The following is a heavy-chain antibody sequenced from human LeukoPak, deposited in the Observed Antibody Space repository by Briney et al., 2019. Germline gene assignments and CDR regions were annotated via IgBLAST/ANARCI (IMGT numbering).Heavy chain of an antibody. CDR2: IIPIFGTA. CDR3: ARDYYDSSGYYPRMGD. D-gene: IGHD3-22*01. V-gene: IGHV1-69*13. Sequence: SVKVSCKASGGTFSSYAISWVRQAPGQGLEWMGGIIPIFGTANYAQKFQGRVTITADESTSTAYMELSSLRSEDTAVYYCARDYYDSSGYYPRMGDWDQGTLVTVSS. J-gene: IGHJ4*02. CDR1: GGTFSSYA.